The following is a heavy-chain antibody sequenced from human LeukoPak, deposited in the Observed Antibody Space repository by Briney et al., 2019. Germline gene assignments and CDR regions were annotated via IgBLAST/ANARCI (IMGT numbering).Heavy chain of an antibody. D-gene: IGHD4-17*01. CDR1: GFTFSDFW. CDR2: INQDGSQK. J-gene: IGHJ4*02. V-gene: IGHV3-7*03. Sequence: PGGSLRLSCVVSGFTFSDFWMSWVRQAPGKGLEWVADINQDGSQKYYEDSMRGRFTISRDNSKNTLYLQMNSLRAEDTAVYYCARVLWSGDYPRFDYWGQGTLVTVSS. CDR3: ARVLWSGDYPRFDY.